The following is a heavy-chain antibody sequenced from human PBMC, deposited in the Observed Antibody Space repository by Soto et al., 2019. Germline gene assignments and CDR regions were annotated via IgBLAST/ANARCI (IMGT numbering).Heavy chain of an antibody. CDR1: ELTYSNYP. CDR3: AKNPGYYYDSTGYHFDY. J-gene: IGHJ4*02. CDR2: ISYGGGTT. Sequence: HPGGFLRHCSAASELTYSNYPMIRSSQAPGKELEWVSAISYGGGTTYYADSVKGRFTISRDNSKNTLYLQMNSLRAEDTAVYYCAKNPGYYYDSTGYHFDYWGQGTLVTVS. D-gene: IGHD3-22*01. V-gene: IGHV3-23*01.